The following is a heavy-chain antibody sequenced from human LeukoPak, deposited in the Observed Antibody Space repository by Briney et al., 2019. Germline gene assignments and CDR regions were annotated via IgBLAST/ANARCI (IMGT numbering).Heavy chain of an antibody. CDR3: ARSQWLGEGGDYFDY. Sequence: GRSLRLSCAASGFTFSSYGMHWVRQAPGKGLEWVAVIWYDGSNKYYADSVKGRFTISRDNSKNTLYLQMNSLRAEDTAVYYCARSQWLGEGGDYFDYWGQGTLVTVSS. J-gene: IGHJ4*02. CDR1: GFTFSSYG. CDR2: IWYDGSNK. D-gene: IGHD6-19*01. V-gene: IGHV3-33*08.